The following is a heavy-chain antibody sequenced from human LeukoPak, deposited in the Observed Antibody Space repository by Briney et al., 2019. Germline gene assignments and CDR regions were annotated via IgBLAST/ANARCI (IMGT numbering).Heavy chain of an antibody. V-gene: IGHV3-23*01. D-gene: IGHD2-15*01. Sequence: GGSLRLSCAASGFTFSSYAMSWVRQAPGKGLEWVSAISGSGGSTYYADSVKGRFTISRDNSKDTLYLQMNSLRAEDTAVYYCAKDWAVVVVAARYFDYWGQGTLVTVSS. CDR3: AKDWAVVVVAARYFDY. J-gene: IGHJ4*02. CDR1: GFTFSSYA. CDR2: ISGSGGST.